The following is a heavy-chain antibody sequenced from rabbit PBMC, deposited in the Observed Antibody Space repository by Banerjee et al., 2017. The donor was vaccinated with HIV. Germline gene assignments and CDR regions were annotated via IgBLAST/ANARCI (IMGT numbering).Heavy chain of an antibody. CDR3: ASSPSIGYVAYSFNL. CDR1: GFSFSNKYV. CDR2: INTSTGNT. V-gene: IGHV1S45*01. D-gene: IGHD7-1*01. J-gene: IGHJ4*01. Sequence: QEQLEESGGGLVKPEGSLTLTCKASGFSFSNKYVMCWVRQAPGKGLEWIACINTSTGNTVYATWAKGRFTISKTSWTTVTLQMTSLTAADTATYFCASSPSIGYVAYSFNLWGQGTLVTVS.